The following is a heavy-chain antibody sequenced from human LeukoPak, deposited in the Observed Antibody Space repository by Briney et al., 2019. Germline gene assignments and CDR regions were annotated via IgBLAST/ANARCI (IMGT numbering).Heavy chain of an antibody. J-gene: IGHJ4*02. CDR2: ISGSGGST. CDR3: AKDQAILVDTAMVTPFDY. D-gene: IGHD5-18*01. CDR1: GFTFSSYA. Sequence: GGSLRLSCAASGFTFSSYAMSWVRQAPGKGLEWVSAISGSGGSTYYADSVKGRFTISRDNSKNTLYLQMNSLRAEDTAVYYCAKDQAILVDTAMVTPFDYWGQGTLVTVSS. V-gene: IGHV3-23*01.